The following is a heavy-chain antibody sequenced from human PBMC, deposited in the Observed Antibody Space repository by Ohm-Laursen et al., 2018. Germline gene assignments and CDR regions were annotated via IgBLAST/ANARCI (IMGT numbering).Heavy chain of an antibody. CDR3: ARAADYSNYRNWFDP. J-gene: IGHJ5*02. D-gene: IGHD4-11*01. V-gene: IGHV3-33*01. CDR1: GFTFSSFG. Sequence: RSLRLSCSASGFTFSSFGMHWVRQAPGKGLEWVASIWYDGSDKNYVDSVKGRFTISRDNSKNTLYLQMNSLRAEDTAVYYCARAADYSNYRNWFDPWGQGTLVTVSS. CDR2: IWYDGSDK.